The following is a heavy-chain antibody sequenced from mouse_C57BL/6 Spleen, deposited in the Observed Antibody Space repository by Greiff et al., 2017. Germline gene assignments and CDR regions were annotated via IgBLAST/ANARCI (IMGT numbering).Heavy chain of an antibody. CDR1: GYTFTSYW. Sequence: VQLQQPGAELVKPGASVKLSCKASGYTFTSYWMQWVKQRPGQGLEWIGEIDPSDSYTNHNQKFKGKATLTVDTSSSTAYMQLSSLTSEDSAVYYCAAESRPGAYWGQGTLVTVSA. CDR2: IDPSDSYT. V-gene: IGHV1-50*01. CDR3: AAESRPGAY. J-gene: IGHJ3*01.